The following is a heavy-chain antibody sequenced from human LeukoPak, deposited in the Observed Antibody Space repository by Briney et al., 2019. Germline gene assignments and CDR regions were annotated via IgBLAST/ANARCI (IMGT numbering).Heavy chain of an antibody. CDR2: IYYSGST. J-gene: IGHJ3*02. D-gene: IGHD3-22*01. Sequence: SETLSLTCTVSGGSISSYYWSWIRQPPGKGLEWIGYIYYSGSTNYNPSLKSRVTISVDTSKNQCSLKLSSVTAADTAVYYCARSYYYDSSGYYFDAFDIWGQGTMVTVSS. V-gene: IGHV4-59*01. CDR1: GGSISSYY. CDR3: ARSYYYDSSGYYFDAFDI.